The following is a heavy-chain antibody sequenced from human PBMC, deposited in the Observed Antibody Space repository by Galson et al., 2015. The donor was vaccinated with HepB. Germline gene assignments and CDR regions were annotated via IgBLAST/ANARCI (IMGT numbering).Heavy chain of an antibody. V-gene: IGHV3-30-3*01. D-gene: IGHD2-2*02. J-gene: IGHJ3*02. Sequence: SLRLSCAASGFTFSTYGMHWVRQAPGKGLEWVAFISYDGSKTVYADSVKGRFTISRDNSKNTLYLQMNSLRAEDTAIYYCAKDREAGVPAAIYAFDMWGQGTMVTVSS. CDR3: AKDREAGVPAAIYAFDM. CDR2: ISYDGSKT. CDR1: GFTFSTYG.